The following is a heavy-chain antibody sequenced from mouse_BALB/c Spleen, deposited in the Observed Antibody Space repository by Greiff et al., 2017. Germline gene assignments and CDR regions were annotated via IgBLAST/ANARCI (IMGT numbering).Heavy chain of an antibody. Sequence: EVNLVESGGGLVKPGGSLKLSCAASGFAFSSYDMSWVRQTPEKRLEWVAYISSGGGSTYYPDTVKGRFTISRDNAKNTLYLQMSSLKSEDTAMYYCARHRYGNFFYAMDYWGQGTSVTVSS. J-gene: IGHJ4*01. CDR3: ARHRYGNFFYAMDY. CDR1: GFAFSSYD. CDR2: ISSGGGST. D-gene: IGHD2-10*02. V-gene: IGHV5-12-1*01.